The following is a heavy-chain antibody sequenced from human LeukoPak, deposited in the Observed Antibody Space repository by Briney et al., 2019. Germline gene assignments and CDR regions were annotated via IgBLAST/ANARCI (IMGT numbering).Heavy chain of an antibody. Sequence: ASVKVSCKAPGGTFSSYAISWVRQAPGQGLEWMGRIIPIFGTANYAQKFQGRVTITADKSTSTAYMELSSLRSEDTAVYYCARVVYSGSYFDYWGQGTLVTVSS. J-gene: IGHJ4*02. CDR1: GGTFSSYA. D-gene: IGHD1-26*01. CDR2: IIPIFGTA. CDR3: ARVVYSGSYFDY. V-gene: IGHV1-69*06.